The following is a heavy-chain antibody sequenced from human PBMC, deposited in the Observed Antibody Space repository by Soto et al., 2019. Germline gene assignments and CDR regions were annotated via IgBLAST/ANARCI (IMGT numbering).Heavy chain of an antibody. CDR3: ARHGSGPGEYYFDY. CDR2: IDPSDSYT. D-gene: IGHD3-10*01. Sequence: EVQLVQSGAEVKKPGESLRISCKTSGYSFSRYWIIWVRQMPGKGLEWMGRIDPSDSYTSYSPSFQGHVTISADKSISTAYLQWTSLKASDTAMYYCARHGSGPGEYYFDYWGQGTLVTVSS. V-gene: IGHV5-10-1*03. CDR1: GYSFSRYW. J-gene: IGHJ4*02.